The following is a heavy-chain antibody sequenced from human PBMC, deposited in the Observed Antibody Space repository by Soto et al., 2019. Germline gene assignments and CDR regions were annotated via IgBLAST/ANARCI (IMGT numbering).Heavy chain of an antibody. CDR1: GFIFDDYA. V-gene: IGHV3-9*01. Sequence: GGSLRLSCAASGFIFDDYAMHWVRQAPGKGLEWVAVISGNSGSLGYADSVNGRFNISRDNAKNSLYLQMNRLRAEDTALYYCAKDRYSSSAYYYSGMDAWGQGTTVTVSS. CDR3: AKDRYSSSAYYYSGMDA. D-gene: IGHD6-6*01. J-gene: IGHJ6*02. CDR2: ISGNSGSL.